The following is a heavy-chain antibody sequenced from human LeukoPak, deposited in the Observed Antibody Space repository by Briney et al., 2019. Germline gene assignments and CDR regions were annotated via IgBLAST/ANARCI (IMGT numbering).Heavy chain of an antibody. CDR3: ARVGTYSSSWYYFDY. D-gene: IGHD6-13*01. Sequence: SETLSLTCTVSGGSISSYYWSWIRQPPGKGLEWIGYIYYSGTTYYNPSLKSRVTISSDTSTNQFSLKMTSVTAADTAVYYCARVGTYSSSWYYFDYWGQGTLVTVSS. CDR1: GGSISSYY. CDR2: IYYSGTT. V-gene: IGHV4-59*08. J-gene: IGHJ4*02.